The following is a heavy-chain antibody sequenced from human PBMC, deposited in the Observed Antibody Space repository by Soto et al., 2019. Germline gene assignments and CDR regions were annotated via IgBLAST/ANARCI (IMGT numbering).Heavy chain of an antibody. V-gene: IGHV3-15*01. CDR2: IKSKIDGGTT. CDR1: GITFSNAW. J-gene: IGHJ4*02. D-gene: IGHD6-6*01. CDR3: TTGRYSSSLYFDS. Sequence: EVQLVESGGGLVKPGGSLRVSCAASGITFSNAWMTWVRQAPGKGLEWVGRIKSKIDGGTTDYGVPVKGRFTISRDDSKNTLYLQMNSLKTEATAVYYCTTGRYSSSLYFDSWGQGTLVTVSS.